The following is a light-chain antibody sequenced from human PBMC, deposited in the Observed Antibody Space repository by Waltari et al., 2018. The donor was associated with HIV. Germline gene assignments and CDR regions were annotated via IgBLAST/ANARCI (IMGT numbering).Light chain of an antibody. CDR2: DVG. Sequence: QSALTQPASVSGSPGQSLILSCPGPSSDVGGYNYVSWYQQHPGKAPKLIIFDVGNRPSGVSNRFSGSKSGNTASLTISGLQTEDEADYYCNSYTSTTTRWLFGGGTRLTVL. V-gene: IGLV2-14*03. CDR3: NSYTSTTTRWL. J-gene: IGLJ3*02. CDR1: SSDVGGYNY.